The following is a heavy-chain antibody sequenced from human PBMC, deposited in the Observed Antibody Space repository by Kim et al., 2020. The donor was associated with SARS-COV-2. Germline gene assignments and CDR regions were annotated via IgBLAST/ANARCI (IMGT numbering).Heavy chain of an antibody. V-gene: IGHV1-8*01. CDR3: ARDRWELLPYYYYGMDV. J-gene: IGHJ6*02. Sequence: KFKGRVTMTRNTSISTAYMELSSLRSEDTAVYYCARDRWELLPYYYYGMDVWGQGTTVTVSS. D-gene: IGHD1-26*01.